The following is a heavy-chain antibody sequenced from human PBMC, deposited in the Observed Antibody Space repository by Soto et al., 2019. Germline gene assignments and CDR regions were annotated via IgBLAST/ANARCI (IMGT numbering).Heavy chain of an antibody. D-gene: IGHD1-26*01. CDR3: ARRVGEPLHYFDY. CDR1: GGSISSSSYY. Sequence: SETLSLTCTVSGGSISSSSYYWGWIRQPPGKGLEWIGSIYYSGSAYYNPSVKSRVTISLDTSKNQFSLKLSSVTAADTAVFYCARRVGEPLHYFDYWGQGALVTVSS. CDR2: IYYSGSA. J-gene: IGHJ4*02. V-gene: IGHV4-39*01.